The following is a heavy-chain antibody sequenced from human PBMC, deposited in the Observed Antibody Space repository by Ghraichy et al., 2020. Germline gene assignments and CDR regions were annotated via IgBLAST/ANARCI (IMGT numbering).Heavy chain of an antibody. CDR3: ATGRYGGKYFDY. CDR2: INHGGNT. J-gene: IGHJ4*02. Sequence: SETLSLTCEVSGISFSGYYWSWIRQSPGKGLEWIGEINHGGNTNYNPSLKSRVSISVDTSKNQFSLKLSSVTAADTAVYYCATGRYGGKYFDYWGPGTLLTGTS. V-gene: IGHV4-34*01. CDR1: GISFSGYY. D-gene: IGHD4-23*01.